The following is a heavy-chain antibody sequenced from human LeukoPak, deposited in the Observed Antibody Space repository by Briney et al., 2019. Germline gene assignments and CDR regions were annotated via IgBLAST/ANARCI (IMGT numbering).Heavy chain of an antibody. V-gene: IGHV1-46*01. CDR3: SRDTFQAFDI. Sequence: ASVKVACKASGYTFTSYYMHCVRQAPGQGLEWMGIINPSGGSTSYAQKFQGRVTMTRDMSTSTVYMELSSLRSEDTAVYYCSRDTFQAFDIWGQGTMVTFSS. CDR2: INPSGGST. J-gene: IGHJ3*02. D-gene: IGHD2/OR15-2a*01. CDR1: GYTFTSYY.